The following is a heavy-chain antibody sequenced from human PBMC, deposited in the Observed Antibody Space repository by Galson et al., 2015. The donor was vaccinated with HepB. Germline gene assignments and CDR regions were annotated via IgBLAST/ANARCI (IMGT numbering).Heavy chain of an antibody. CDR3: ARGGGGWGAFDI. Sequence: SLRLSCAASGFTFSSYSMNWVRQAPGKGLEWVSYISSNTGAIYYADSVKGRFTVSRNNAKNSLYLQMNSLRDEDTAVYYCARGGGGWGAFDIWGQGTMVTVSS. CDR2: ISSNTGAI. CDR1: GFTFSSYS. V-gene: IGHV3-48*02. D-gene: IGHD2-21*01. J-gene: IGHJ3*02.